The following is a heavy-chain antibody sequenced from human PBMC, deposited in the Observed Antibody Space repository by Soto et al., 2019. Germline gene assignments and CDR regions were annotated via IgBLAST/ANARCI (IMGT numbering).Heavy chain of an antibody. CDR1: GGSIRSDGYY. D-gene: IGHD6-6*01. CDR2: IYYSGST. J-gene: IGHJ5*02. Sequence: SETLSLTCTVSGGSIRSDGYYWSWIRQHPGKGLEWIGYIYYSGSTYYNPSLKSRVSISADTSNNQFSLKLTSVTAADTAVYYCAGGSSKSWFDPWGQGTLVTVSS. CDR3: AGGSSKSWFDP. V-gene: IGHV4-31*03.